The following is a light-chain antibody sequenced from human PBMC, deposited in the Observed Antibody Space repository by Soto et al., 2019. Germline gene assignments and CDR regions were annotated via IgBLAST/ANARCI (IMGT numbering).Light chain of an antibody. J-gene: IGLJ3*02. V-gene: IGLV2-8*01. CDR3: GSYGGSNNFV. Sequence: QSALTQPPSASGSPGQSVTISCTGTSSDVGGYNYVSWYQQHPGKVPKLMIYEVNKRPSGVPDRFSGSKSGNSASLTVSGLQAEDEADYYCGSYGGSNNFVFGGGTKLTVL. CDR1: SSDVGGYNY. CDR2: EVN.